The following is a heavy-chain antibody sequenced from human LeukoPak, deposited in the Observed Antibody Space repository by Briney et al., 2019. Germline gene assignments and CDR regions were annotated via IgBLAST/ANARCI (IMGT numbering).Heavy chain of an antibody. J-gene: IGHJ6*03. CDR1: GYSISSGYY. CDR2: IYHSGST. V-gene: IGHV4-38-2*02. CDR3: ARDLSYCSGGSCYYYYMDV. D-gene: IGHD2-15*01. Sequence: SETLSLTCTVSGYSISSGYYWGWIRQPPGKELEWIGSIYHSGSTYYNPSLKSRVTISVDTSKNQFSLKLSSVTAADTAVYYCARDLSYCSGGSCYYYYMDVWGKGTTVTVSS.